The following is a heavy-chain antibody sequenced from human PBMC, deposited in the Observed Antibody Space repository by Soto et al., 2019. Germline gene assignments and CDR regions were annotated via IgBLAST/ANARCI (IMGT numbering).Heavy chain of an antibody. Sequence: VGPMRLSWAASGFTFSGHGRHCVRQAPGKGLEWVAVISYDGSNKYYADSVKGRFTISRDNSKNTLYLQMNSLRAEDTAVYYCAKDRSVLLWFGEFSPLDYWGQGTLVTVSS. CDR1: GFTFSGHG. CDR3: AKDRSVLLWFGEFSPLDY. D-gene: IGHD3-10*01. CDR2: ISYDGSNK. V-gene: IGHV3-30*18. J-gene: IGHJ4*02.